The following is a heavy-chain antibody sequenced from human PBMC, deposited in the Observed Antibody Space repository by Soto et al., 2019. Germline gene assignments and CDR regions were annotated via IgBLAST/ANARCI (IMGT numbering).Heavy chain of an antibody. CDR2: ISSSSSYI. V-gene: IGHV3-21*01. Sequence: PGGSLRLSCAASGFTFSSYSMNWVRQAPGKGLEWVSSISSSSSYIYYADSVKGRFTISRDNAKNSLYLQMNSLRAEDTAVYYCARDPSKIAAGRGMDVWGQGTTVTVSS. J-gene: IGHJ6*01. CDR3: ARDPSKIAAGRGMDV. D-gene: IGHD6-13*01. CDR1: GFTFSSYS.